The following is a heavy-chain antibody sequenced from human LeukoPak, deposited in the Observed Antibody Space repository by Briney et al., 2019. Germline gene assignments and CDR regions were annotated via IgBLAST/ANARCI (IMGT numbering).Heavy chain of an antibody. V-gene: IGHV3-23*01. CDR1: GFTFSSYA. CDR2: ISSSDGGT. CDR3: AKDQGSGHGAYTWGTFDY. J-gene: IGHJ4*01. Sequence: GGSLRLSCAGSGFTFSSYAMAWVRQTPEKGLEWVAIISSSDGGTYYMDSVKGRFTISRDNSRNTLYLQMNSLRAEDTAVYYCAKDQGSGHGAYTWGTFDYWGPETLVTVFS. D-gene: IGHD3-16*01.